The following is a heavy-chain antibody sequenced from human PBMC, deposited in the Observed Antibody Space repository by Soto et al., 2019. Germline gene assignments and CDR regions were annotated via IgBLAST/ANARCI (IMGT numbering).Heavy chain of an antibody. CDR3: ARNWHRRLDS. CDR1: GGTFSSHA. Sequence: QVHLVQSGAQVKKPGSSVKVSCKASGGTFSSHAFTWLRQAPVHGPEYMGGSIPIIWTPNYAQNFQGSVTITADGATSTVYLELASLRSDDTAVYYCARNWHRRLDSWGQGTLVTVSS. V-gene: IGHV1-69*01. J-gene: IGHJ5*01. D-gene: IGHD3-16*01. CDR2: SIPIIWTP.